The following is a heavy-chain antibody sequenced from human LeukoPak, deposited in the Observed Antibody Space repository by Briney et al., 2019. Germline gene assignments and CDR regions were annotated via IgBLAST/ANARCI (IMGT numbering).Heavy chain of an antibody. Sequence: GASVKVSCKASGYTFTGYYMHWVRQAPGQGLEWMGWINPNSGGTNYAQKFQGRVTMTRNTSISTAYMELSRLRSDDTAVYYCARGGELRYFDWLPSPRAFDTWGQGTMVTVSS. CDR1: GYTFTGYY. CDR2: INPNSGGT. CDR3: ARGGELRYFDWLPSPRAFDT. J-gene: IGHJ3*02. D-gene: IGHD3-9*01. V-gene: IGHV1-2*02.